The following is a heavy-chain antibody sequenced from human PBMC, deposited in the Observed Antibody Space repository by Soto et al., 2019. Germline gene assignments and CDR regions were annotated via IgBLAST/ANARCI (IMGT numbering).Heavy chain of an antibody. CDR3: STGADYGNNGWDGN. CDR2: IKSKTDGETT. D-gene: IGHD3-10*01. Sequence: EVQLVESGGGLVKPGGSLRLSCAASGRSFSIAWMNWVRQAPGKGLEWVGRIKSKTDGETTDYAAPVKGRFTISRDDSKNTLFLQMNSLKTEDTGVYYSSTGADYGNNGWDGNWGQGTLVTVSS. CDR1: GRSFSIAW. V-gene: IGHV3-15*07. J-gene: IGHJ4*02.